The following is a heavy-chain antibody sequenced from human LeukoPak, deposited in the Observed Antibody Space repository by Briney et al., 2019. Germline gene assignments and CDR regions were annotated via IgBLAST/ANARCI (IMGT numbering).Heavy chain of an antibody. J-gene: IGHJ4*02. CDR2: ISGSGGST. V-gene: IGHV3-23*01. CDR3: AKLDLRITMIVGGYFDY. D-gene: IGHD3-22*01. Sequence: GGSLRLSCAASGFTFSSYAMSWVRRAPGKGLEWVSAISGSGGSTYYADSVKGRFTISRDNSKNTLYLQMNSLRAEDTAVYYCAKLDLRITMIVGGYFDYWGQGTLVTVSS. CDR1: GFTFSSYA.